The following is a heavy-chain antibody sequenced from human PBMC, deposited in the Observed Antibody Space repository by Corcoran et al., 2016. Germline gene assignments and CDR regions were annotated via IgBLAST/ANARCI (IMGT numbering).Heavy chain of an antibody. V-gene: IGHV3-7*03. CDR2: IKQDVSEK. D-gene: IGHD2-2*01. J-gene: IGHJ3*02. CDR3: AGERKYGSHKRAFDI. Sequence: EVQLVESGGGLVQPGGSLRLSWAASGFTFSSYWMSWVRQAPGKGLEWVANIKQDVSEKYYVDSVKGRFTISRDNAKKSLYLQMNRLRAEDTAVYYCAGERKYGSHKRAFDIWGQGTMVIVSS. CDR1: GFTFSSYW.